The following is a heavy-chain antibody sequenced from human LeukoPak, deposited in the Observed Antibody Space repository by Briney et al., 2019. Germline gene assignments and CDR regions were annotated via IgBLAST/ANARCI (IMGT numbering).Heavy chain of an antibody. D-gene: IGHD4-23*01. Sequence: GGSLRLSCAASGFTFSSFWMHWVRQAPGKGLVWXXRINSVGSSTSYADSVKGRFTISRDNAKNTLYLQMNSLRAGDTAVYYCAREDDYGGNSEGGYWGQGTLVTVSS. V-gene: IGHV3-74*01. CDR2: INSVGSST. CDR3: AREDDYGGNSEGGY. CDR1: GFTFSSFW. J-gene: IGHJ4*02.